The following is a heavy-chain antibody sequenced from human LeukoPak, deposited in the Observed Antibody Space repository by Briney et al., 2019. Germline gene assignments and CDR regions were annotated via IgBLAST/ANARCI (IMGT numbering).Heavy chain of an antibody. CDR3: ARDGYCSSTSCYSPTHYYYYGMDV. CDR1: GYTFTSYG. D-gene: IGHD2-2*01. J-gene: IGHJ6*02. CDR2: ISAYNGNT. V-gene: IGHV1-18*04. Sequence: GASVKVSCKASGYTFTSYGISWVRQAPGQGLEWMGWISAYNGNTNYAQKLQGRVTMTTDTSTSTAYMELRSLRSDDTAVYYCARDGYCSSTSCYSPTHYYYYGMDVWGQGTTVTVSS.